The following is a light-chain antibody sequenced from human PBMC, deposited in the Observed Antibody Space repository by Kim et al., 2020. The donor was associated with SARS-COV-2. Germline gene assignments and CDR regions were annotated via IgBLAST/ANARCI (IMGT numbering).Light chain of an antibody. CDR1: QRISSY. Sequence: DIQMTQSPSSLSASVGDRVTITCRASQRISSYLNWYQQKPGKAPKFLIYAASSLQSGVPSRFSGSGSGTDFTLTISSLQPEDFATYYCQQSYSTPGITFGQGTRLEIK. CDR3: QQSYSTPGIT. CDR2: AAS. J-gene: IGKJ5*01. V-gene: IGKV1-39*01.